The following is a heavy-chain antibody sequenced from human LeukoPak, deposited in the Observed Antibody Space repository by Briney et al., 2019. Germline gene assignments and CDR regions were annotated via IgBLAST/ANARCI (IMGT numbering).Heavy chain of an antibody. CDR1: GFTFNSYS. J-gene: IGHJ4*02. CDR3: ARVPYSGYHFDY. D-gene: IGHD1-26*01. Sequence: GGSLRLSCAASGFTFNSYSMNWVRQAPGKGLEWVSSISSSSSYIKYADSVMGRFTISRDNAKNSLYLQMNSLRAEDTAVYYCARVPYSGYHFDYRGQGTLVTVSS. CDR2: ISSSSSYI. V-gene: IGHV3-21*01.